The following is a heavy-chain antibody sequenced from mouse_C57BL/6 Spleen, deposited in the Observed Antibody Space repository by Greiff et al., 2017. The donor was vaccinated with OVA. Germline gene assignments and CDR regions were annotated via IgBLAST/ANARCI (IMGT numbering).Heavy chain of an antibody. V-gene: IGHV3-6*01. CDR3: ARPYSNYGAWFAY. CDR1: GYSITSGYF. Sequence: EVKLMESGPGLVKPSQSLSLTCSVTGYSITSGYFWYWIRQLPGNQLEWMGYISYDGSNNYNPSLKNRISITRDTSKNPFFLKLNSVTTEDTATYYCARPYSNYGAWFAYWGQGTLVTVSA. J-gene: IGHJ3*01. D-gene: IGHD2-5*01. CDR2: ISYDGSN.